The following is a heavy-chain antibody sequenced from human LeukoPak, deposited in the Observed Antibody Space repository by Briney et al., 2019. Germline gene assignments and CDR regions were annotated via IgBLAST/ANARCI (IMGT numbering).Heavy chain of an antibody. J-gene: IGHJ5*02. CDR3: AGPYYYDSRIDP. CDR1: GGSFSDYY. V-gene: IGHV4-30-4*08. D-gene: IGHD3-22*01. Sequence: TLSLTCAVYGGSFSDYYWSWIRQPPGKGLEWIGYTYYSGSTYYNPSLKSRVTISVDTSKNQFSLKLSSVTAADTAVYYCAGPYYYDSRIDPWGQGTRVTVSS. CDR2: TYYSGST.